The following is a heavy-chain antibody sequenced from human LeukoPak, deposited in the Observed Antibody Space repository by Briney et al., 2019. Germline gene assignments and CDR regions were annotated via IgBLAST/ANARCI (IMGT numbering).Heavy chain of an antibody. CDR2: INSDGINT. Sequence: GGSLRLSCAASGFTFSNYWMHWVRQAPGKGLVWVSRINSDGINTSYADSVKGRFTISRDNAKNTLNLQMNSLRAEDTAVYYCARDSGAFDIWGQGTMVTVSS. J-gene: IGHJ3*02. V-gene: IGHV3-74*01. CDR1: GFTFSNYW. D-gene: IGHD1-1*01. CDR3: ARDSGAFDI.